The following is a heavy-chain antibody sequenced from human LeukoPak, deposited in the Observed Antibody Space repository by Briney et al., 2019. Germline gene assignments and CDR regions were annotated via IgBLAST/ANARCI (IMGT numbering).Heavy chain of an antibody. D-gene: IGHD6-13*01. CDR1: GFTFSSYG. J-gene: IGHJ4*02. CDR3: AREGTAAAGTPIDY. CDR2: ISYDGSNK. Sequence: GGSLRLSCAASGFTFSSYGMHWVRQAPGKGLEWVAVISYDGSNKYYADSVKGRFTISRDNSKNTLYLQMNSLRAEDTAVYYCAREGTAAAGTPIDYWGQGTLVTVSS. V-gene: IGHV3-30*03.